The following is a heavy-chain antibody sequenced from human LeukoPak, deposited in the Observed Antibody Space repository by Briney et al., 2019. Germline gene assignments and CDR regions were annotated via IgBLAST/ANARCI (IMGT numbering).Heavy chain of an antibody. J-gene: IGHJ6*02. V-gene: IGHV3-30*18. CDR3: ANSYYGMDV. CDR1: GFTFSSYG. Sequence: GGSLRLSCAASGFTFSSYGMHWVRQAPGKGLEWVAVISYDGSNKYYADSVKGRFTISRDNSKNTLYLQMNSLRAEDTAAYYCANSYYGMDVWGQGTTVTVSS. CDR2: ISYDGSNK.